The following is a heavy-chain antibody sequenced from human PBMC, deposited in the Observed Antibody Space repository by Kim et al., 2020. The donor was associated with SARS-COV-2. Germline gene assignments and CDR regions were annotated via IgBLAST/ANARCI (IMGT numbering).Heavy chain of an antibody. J-gene: IGHJ4*02. CDR3: AKAPSSPLSITIFGVVVGRTFDY. Sequence: GGSLRLSCAASGFTFSSYAMSWVRQAPGKGLEWVSAISGSGGSTYYADSVKGRFTISRDNSKNTLYLQMNSLRTEDTAVYYCAKAPSSPLSITIFGVVVGRTFDYRGQGTLVTVSS. D-gene: IGHD3-3*01. CDR1: GFTFSSYA. CDR2: ISGSGGST. V-gene: IGHV3-23*01.